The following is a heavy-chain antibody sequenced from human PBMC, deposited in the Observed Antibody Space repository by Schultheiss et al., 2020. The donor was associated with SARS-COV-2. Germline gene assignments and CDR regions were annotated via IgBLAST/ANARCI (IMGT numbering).Heavy chain of an antibody. J-gene: IGHJ6*02. D-gene: IGHD6-13*01. Sequence: SVKVSCKASGGTFSSYAISWVRQAPGQGLEWMGGIIPIFGTANYAQKFQGRVTITADESTSTAYMELSSLRSEDTAVYYCARSGGGSIAAAGAYYYYGMDVWGQGTTVTVSS. CDR3: ARSGGGSIAAAGAYYYYGMDV. V-gene: IGHV1-69*13. CDR1: GGTFSSYA. CDR2: IIPIFGTA.